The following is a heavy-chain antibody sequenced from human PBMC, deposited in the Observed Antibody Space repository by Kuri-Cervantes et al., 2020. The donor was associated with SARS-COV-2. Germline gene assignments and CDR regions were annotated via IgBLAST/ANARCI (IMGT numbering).Heavy chain of an antibody. CDR1: GGSISSGSYY. J-gene: IGHJ6*02. CDR2: IYTSGST. D-gene: IGHD1-26*01. V-gene: IGHV4-61*02. Sequence: SETLSLTCTVSGGSISSGSYYWSWIRQPAGKGLEWIGRIYTSGSTNYNPSLKSRVTISVDTSKNQFSLKLSSVTAADTAVYYCARGTVGAPGGCMDVWGQGTTVTVSS. CDR3: ARGTVGAPGGCMDV.